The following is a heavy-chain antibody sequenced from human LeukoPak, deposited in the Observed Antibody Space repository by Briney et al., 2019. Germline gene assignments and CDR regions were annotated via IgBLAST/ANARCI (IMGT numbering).Heavy chain of an antibody. V-gene: IGHV4-59*01. Sequence: SETLSLTCTVSGGSISSYYWTWIRQPPGKGLEWIGYIYYSGSTNYNPSLKSRVTISVDTSKDQFSLKLTSVTAADTAVYYCARGVNSGYFDYCGQGTLVTVSS. CDR3: ARGVNSGYFDY. D-gene: IGHD1-26*01. CDR2: IYYSGST. CDR1: GGSISSYY. J-gene: IGHJ4*02.